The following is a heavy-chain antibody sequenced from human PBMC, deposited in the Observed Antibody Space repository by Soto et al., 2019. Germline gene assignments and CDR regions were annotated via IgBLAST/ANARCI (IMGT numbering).Heavy chain of an antibody. D-gene: IGHD3-3*01. V-gene: IGHV4-39*02. CDR2: IYYSGST. Sequence: SETLSLTCTVSGGSISSSSYYWGWIRQPPGKGLEWIGSIYYSGSTYYNPSLKSRFTISRDNAKNSLYLQMNSLRAEDTALYYCAKDISTGTTERFLESVAPHFDYWGQGTLVTVSS. CDR1: GGSISSSSYY. CDR3: AKDISTGTTERFLESVAPHFDY. J-gene: IGHJ4*02.